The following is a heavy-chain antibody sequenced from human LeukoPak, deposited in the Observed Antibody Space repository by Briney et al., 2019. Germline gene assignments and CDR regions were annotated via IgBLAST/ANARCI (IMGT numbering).Heavy chain of an antibody. J-gene: IGHJ5*02. CDR3: VKGGYSSSWYGTLFNWFDP. CDR1: GFTFSSYA. Sequence: EGSLRLSCSASGFTFSSYAMHWVRQAPGKGLEYVSAISSNGGSTYYADSVKGRFIISRDNSKNTLYLQMSSLRAEDTAVYYCVKGGYSSSWYGTLFNWFDPWGQGTLVTVSS. D-gene: IGHD6-13*01. V-gene: IGHV3-64D*09. CDR2: ISSNGGST.